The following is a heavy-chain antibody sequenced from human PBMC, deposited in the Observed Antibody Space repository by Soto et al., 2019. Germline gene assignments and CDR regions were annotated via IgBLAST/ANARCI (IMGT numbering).Heavy chain of an antibody. D-gene: IGHD4-17*01. J-gene: IGHJ6*02. Sequence: SVKVSCKASGGTFSSYAISWARQAPGQGLEWMGGIIPIFGTANYAQKFQGRVTITADESTSTAYMELSSLRSEDTAVYYCASKEYPTVVTQDYYYYYGMDVWGQGTTVTVSS. CDR2: IIPIFGTA. V-gene: IGHV1-69*13. CDR1: GGTFSSYA. CDR3: ASKEYPTVVTQDYYYYYGMDV.